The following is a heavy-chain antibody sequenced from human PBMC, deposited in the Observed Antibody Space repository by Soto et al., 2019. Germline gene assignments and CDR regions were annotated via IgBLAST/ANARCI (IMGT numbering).Heavy chain of an antibody. CDR3: MVAATRGILDS. CDR2: MNPNSGDT. J-gene: IGHJ4*02. Sequence: ASGKVSCKASGYTFTSYDINWVRQATGQGLEWMGWMNPNSGDTGYAQKFQDRVTMTRNTSISTAYMELTSLRSEDTALYFCMVAATRGILDSWGQGTLVTVSS. D-gene: IGHD2-15*01. CDR1: GYTFTSYD. V-gene: IGHV1-8*01.